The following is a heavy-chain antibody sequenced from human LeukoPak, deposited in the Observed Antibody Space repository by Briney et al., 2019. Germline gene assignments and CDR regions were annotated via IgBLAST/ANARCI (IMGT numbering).Heavy chain of an antibody. V-gene: IGHV3-21*01. CDR3: ARDVAPSGDFDC. CDR1: GFSLSNYN. Sequence: GGSLRLSCVASGFSLSNYNMNWVRQAPGKGLEWISSISSSSSHIYYVDSVKGRFTISRDNDKNSLSLQMDSLGAEDTAMYYCARDVAPSGDFDCWGQGTLVTVSS. D-gene: IGHD2-15*01. J-gene: IGHJ4*02. CDR2: ISSSSSHI.